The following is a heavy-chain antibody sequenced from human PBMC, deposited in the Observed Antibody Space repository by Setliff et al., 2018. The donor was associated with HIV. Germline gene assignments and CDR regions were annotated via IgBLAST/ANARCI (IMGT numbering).Heavy chain of an antibody. CDR1: EFIFSNYA. V-gene: IGHV3-15*01. CDR2: IKSIGDGETT. Sequence: LRLSCAASEFIFSNYAMNWVRQAPGKGLEWVGRIKSIGDGETTDYAAPVKGRFTISRDDSKNTLYLQLNNLETEDTAFYYCSTRLRWSPEKIDYWGQGTLVTVSS. D-gene: IGHD6-13*01. CDR3: STRLRWSPEKIDY. J-gene: IGHJ4*02.